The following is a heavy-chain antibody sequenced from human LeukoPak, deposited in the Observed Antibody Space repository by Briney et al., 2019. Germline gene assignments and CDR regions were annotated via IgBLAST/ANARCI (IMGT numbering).Heavy chain of an antibody. CDR3: ARDQRPGWGEYFQH. CDR2: ISYDGSNK. Sequence: PGRALRLSCAASGFTFSSHGIHWVRQAPGKGLEWVAVISYDGSNKYYADSVKGRFTISRDNSKNTVYLQMNSLRVEDTAVYYCARDQRPGWGEYFQHWGQGTLVTVSS. J-gene: IGHJ1*01. D-gene: IGHD3-16*01. CDR1: GFTFSSHG. V-gene: IGHV3-30*03.